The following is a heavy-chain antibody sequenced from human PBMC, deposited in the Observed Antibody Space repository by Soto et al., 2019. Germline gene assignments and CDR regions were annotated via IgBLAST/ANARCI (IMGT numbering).Heavy chain of an antibody. CDR2: IYYSGST. D-gene: IGHD2-15*01. V-gene: IGHV4-30-4*01. CDR3: GSAPGCGGSCYPLNGHNWFDP. J-gene: IGHJ5*02. Sequence: PSETLSLTCTVSGGSISSGDYYWSWIRQPPGKGLEWIGYIYYSGSTYYNPSLKSRVTISVDTSKNQFSLKLSSVTAADTAVYYCGSAPGCGGSCYPLNGHNWFDPWGQGTLVTVSS. CDR1: GGSISSGDYY.